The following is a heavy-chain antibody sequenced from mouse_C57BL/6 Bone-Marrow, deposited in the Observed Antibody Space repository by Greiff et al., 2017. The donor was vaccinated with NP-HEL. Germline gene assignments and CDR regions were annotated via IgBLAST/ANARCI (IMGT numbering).Heavy chain of an antibody. CDR3: AKAFYYGNLYYYAMDY. Sequence: QVQLQQSGPELVKPGASVKISCKASGYTFTDYYINWVKQRPGQGLEWIGWIFPGSGSTYYNEKFKGKATLTVDKSSSTAYMLLSSLTSEDSAVYFCAKAFYYGNLYYYAMDYWGQGTSVTVSS. V-gene: IGHV1-75*01. D-gene: IGHD2-1*01. J-gene: IGHJ4*01. CDR1: GYTFTDYY. CDR2: IFPGSGST.